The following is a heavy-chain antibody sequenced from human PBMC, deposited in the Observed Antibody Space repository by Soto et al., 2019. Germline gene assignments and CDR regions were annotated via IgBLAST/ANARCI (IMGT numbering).Heavy chain of an antibody. J-gene: IGHJ5*02. CDR2: ISAYNGNT. Sequence: ASVKVSCKASGYTFTSHGISWVRQAPGQGLEWMGWISAYNGNTNYAQKLQGRVTMTTDTSTSTAYMELRSLRSDDTAVYYCARTHYDFWSGYGNWFDPSGQGTLVTVYS. CDR3: ARTHYDFWSGYGNWFDP. V-gene: IGHV1-18*04. D-gene: IGHD3-3*01. CDR1: GYTFTSHG.